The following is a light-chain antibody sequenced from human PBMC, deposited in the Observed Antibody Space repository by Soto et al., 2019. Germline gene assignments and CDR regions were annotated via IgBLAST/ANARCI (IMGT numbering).Light chain of an antibody. CDR3: QQRGYWPLT. V-gene: IGKV3-11*01. J-gene: IGKJ5*01. Sequence: EIVLTQSPATLSLSPGERATLSCRASQSVTSYLAWYQQKPGQAPRLLIYDTSNRATGVPARFSGSGSGTDFTLTISSLGHEDFAVYYCQQRGYWPLTFGQGTRLDIK. CDR2: DTS. CDR1: QSVTSY.